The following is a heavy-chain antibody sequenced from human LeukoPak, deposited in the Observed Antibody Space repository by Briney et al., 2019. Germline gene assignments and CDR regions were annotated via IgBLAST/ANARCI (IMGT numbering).Heavy chain of an antibody. CDR1: QFTFSSSG. J-gene: IGHJ4*02. CDR3: ATMQAYFDP. CDR2: ITGSGSTT. Sequence: SGGSLRLSCAASQFTFSSSGMAWVRQSPEKGLEWVSAITGSGSTTYYADSVKGRFTISRDNSTTTVSLQMTSLTAEDTPLSSCATMQAYFDPWGQGALVTVSS. V-gene: IGHV3-23*01.